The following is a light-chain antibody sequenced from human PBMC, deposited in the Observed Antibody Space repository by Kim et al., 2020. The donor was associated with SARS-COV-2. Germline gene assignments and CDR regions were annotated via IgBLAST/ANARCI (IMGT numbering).Light chain of an antibody. Sequence: AAVGDRVTITCRASQSIDSYLARYQHKPGNVPKILIYKASTLESGVPSRFSGSESGTEFTLTISSLQPDDFATYYCQQFYTYPITFGQGTRLEIK. V-gene: IGKV1-5*03. J-gene: IGKJ5*01. CDR3: QQFYTYPIT. CDR1: QSIDSY. CDR2: KAS.